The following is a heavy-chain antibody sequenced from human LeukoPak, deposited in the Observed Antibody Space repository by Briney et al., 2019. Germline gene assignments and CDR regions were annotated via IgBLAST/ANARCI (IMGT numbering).Heavy chain of an antibody. CDR3: ARQALWFFDH. J-gene: IGHJ4*02. CDR1: GGSINSNSNY. D-gene: IGHD2-21*01. Sequence: NPSETLSLTCTVSGGSINSNSNYWAWIRQPPGRGLEWIGSISYGGSTYYSPSLESRVTISVDTSKNQFSLKLSSVTAADTAVYYCARQALWFFDHWGQGTLVTVSS. CDR2: ISYGGST. V-gene: IGHV4-39*01.